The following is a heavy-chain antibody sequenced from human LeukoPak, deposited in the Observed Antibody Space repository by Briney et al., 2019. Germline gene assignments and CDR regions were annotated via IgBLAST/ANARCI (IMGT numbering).Heavy chain of an antibody. J-gene: IGHJ4*02. CDR3: ARIYCSSTSCYTGYFDY. Sequence: ASVKVSCKASGYTFISYGISWVRQAPGQGLEWMGWISAYNGNTNYAQKLQGRVTMTTDTSTSTAYMELRSLRSDDTAVYYCARIYCSSTSCYTGYFDYWGQGTLVTVSS. CDR1: GYTFISYG. V-gene: IGHV1-18*01. D-gene: IGHD2-2*02. CDR2: ISAYNGNT.